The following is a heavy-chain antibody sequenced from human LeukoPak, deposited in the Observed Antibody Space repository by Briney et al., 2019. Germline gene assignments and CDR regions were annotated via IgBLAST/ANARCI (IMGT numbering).Heavy chain of an antibody. CDR3: ARGGYCSSTSCYTFIFDY. V-gene: IGHV4-34*01. CDR2: INHSGST. Sequence: SETLSLTCAVYGGSFSGYYWSWLRQPPGKGLEWIGEINHSGSTNYNPSLKSRVTISVDTSKNQFSLKLSSVTAADTAVYYCARGGYCSSTSCYTFIFDYWGQGTLVTVSS. CDR1: GGSFSGYY. D-gene: IGHD2-2*02. J-gene: IGHJ4*02.